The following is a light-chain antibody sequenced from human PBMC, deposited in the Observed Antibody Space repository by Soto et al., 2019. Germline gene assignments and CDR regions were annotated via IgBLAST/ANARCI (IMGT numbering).Light chain of an antibody. Sequence: EIVLTQTPLSSPVTLGQPASISCRSSQSLVHSDGNTYLSWLQQRPSQPPRLLIYQISNRFSGDPDRFTGSGAVTEFTLKISRVEVEEVGVYYCMQAAQFPPYTFGQGTKLEIK. CDR1: QSLVHSDGNTY. V-gene: IGKV2-24*01. J-gene: IGKJ2*01. CDR3: MQAAQFPPYT. CDR2: QIS.